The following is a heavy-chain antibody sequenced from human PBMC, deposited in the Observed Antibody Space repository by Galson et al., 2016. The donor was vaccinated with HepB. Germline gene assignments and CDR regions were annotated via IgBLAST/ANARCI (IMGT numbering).Heavy chain of an antibody. CDR2: INHSGYR. Sequence: SETLSLTCAVSGGSISSNHWWTWVRQSPTEGLEWIGEINHSGYRNPNPSLRSRVKMSVDNSKNQFSLNLTSVTAADAAVYYCARGGPVIGEWTVKILQSWGQGTLVTVSS. J-gene: IGHJ5*02. V-gene: IGHV4-4*02. D-gene: IGHD2-21*01. CDR3: ARGGPVIGEWTVKILQS. CDR1: GGSISSNHW.